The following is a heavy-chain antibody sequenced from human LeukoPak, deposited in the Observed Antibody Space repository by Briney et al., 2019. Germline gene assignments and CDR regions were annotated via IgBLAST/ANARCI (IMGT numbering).Heavy chain of an antibody. CDR1: GFMFSSYW. D-gene: IGHD1-1*01. CDR2: IKQDGSEK. V-gene: IGHV3-7*01. J-gene: IGHJ5*02. CDR3: ARTYRFLDNNWFDP. Sequence: PGGSLRLSCAASGFMFSSYWMSWVRQAPGKGLEWVANIKQDGSEKKFVDSVKGRFTISRDNAKSSLYLQMTSLRAEDTAVYYCARTYRFLDNNWFDPWGQGTLVTVSS.